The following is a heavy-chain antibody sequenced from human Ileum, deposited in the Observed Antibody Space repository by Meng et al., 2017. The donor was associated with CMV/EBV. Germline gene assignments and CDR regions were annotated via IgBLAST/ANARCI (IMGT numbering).Heavy chain of an antibody. CDR1: GFNFNSYH. D-gene: IGHD3-9*01. CDR3: RRAFEYVDPNWIDA. J-gene: IGHJ5*02. CDR2: ISGRSTYI. Sequence: GESLKISCAASGFNFNSYHMIWVRQAPGKGLEWVSSISGRSTYISYADSLRGRFTTSRDNAQNSVYLQMNSLRAEDTAVYYCRRAFEYVDPNWIDAWGQGTLVTVSS. V-gene: IGHV3-21*06.